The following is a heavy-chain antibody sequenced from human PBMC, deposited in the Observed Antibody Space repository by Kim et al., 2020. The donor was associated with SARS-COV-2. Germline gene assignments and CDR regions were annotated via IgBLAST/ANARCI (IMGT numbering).Heavy chain of an antibody. CDR1: GGTFSSYA. CDR3: ARAGYSSSWSGPYYYYGMDV. CDR2: IIPIFGTA. V-gene: IGHV1-69*13. J-gene: IGHJ6*02. D-gene: IGHD6-13*01. Sequence: SVKVSCKASGGTFSSYAISWVRQAPGQGLEWMGGIIPIFGTANYAQKFQGRVTITADESTSTAYMELSSLRSEDTAVYYCARAGYSSSWSGPYYYYGMDVWGQGTPVTGSS.